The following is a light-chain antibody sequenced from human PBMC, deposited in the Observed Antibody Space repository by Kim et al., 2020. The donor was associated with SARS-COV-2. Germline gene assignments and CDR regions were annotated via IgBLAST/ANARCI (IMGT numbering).Light chain of an antibody. CDR3: QQYNNWPPWT. CDR2: GAA. J-gene: IGKJ1*01. CDR1: QSVSSN. Sequence: SPGERATLSCRASQSVSSNLSGYQQKPGQAPTRLIYGAATRATGSPARFSGSGSGTEFTLTISSLQSEDFAVDYCQQYNNWPPWTFGQGTKVDIK. V-gene: IGKV3-15*01.